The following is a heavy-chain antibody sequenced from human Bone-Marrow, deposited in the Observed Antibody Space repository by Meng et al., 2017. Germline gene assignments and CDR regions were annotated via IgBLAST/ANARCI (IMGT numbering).Heavy chain of an antibody. D-gene: IGHD6-19*01. CDR3: LGSGSGWFKDAFDI. Sequence: GGSLRLSCAVSGFTFSSYAMSWVRQAPGKGLEWVSVIYSGGSTYYADSVKGRFTISRDNSKNTLYLQMNSLRAEDTAVYYCLGSGSGWFKDAFDIWGQGTMVTVSS. J-gene: IGHJ3*02. V-gene: IGHV3-53*01. CDR1: GFTFSSYA. CDR2: IYSGGST.